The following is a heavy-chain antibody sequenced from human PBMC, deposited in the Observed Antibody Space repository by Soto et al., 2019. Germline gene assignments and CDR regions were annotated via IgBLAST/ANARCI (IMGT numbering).Heavy chain of an antibody. V-gene: IGHV5-10-1*01. J-gene: IGHJ6*02. Sequence: GESLKISCKASGYNFTNYWITWVRQMPGKGLEWMGRIDPSDSYTKYSPSFQGHVTISVDKSIDIVYLQWSNLKASDTAMYYCASQVEEPDLFYYHGFDVWGQGTSVTVSS. D-gene: IGHD1-1*01. CDR3: ASQVEEPDLFYYHGFDV. CDR1: GYNFTNYW. CDR2: IDPSDSYT.